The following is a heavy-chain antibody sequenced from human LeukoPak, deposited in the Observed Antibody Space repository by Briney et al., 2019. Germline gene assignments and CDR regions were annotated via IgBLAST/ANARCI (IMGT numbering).Heavy chain of an antibody. Sequence: SETLSLTCTVSGGSISSYYWSWIRQPPGKGLEWIGYIYYSGSTNYNPSLKSRVTISLDTSKNQFSLKLTSVTAADTAVYYCARARRYGDYADYWGQGTQVTVSS. CDR1: GGSISSYY. CDR2: IYYSGST. J-gene: IGHJ4*02. D-gene: IGHD4-17*01. CDR3: ARARRYGDYADY. V-gene: IGHV4-59*01.